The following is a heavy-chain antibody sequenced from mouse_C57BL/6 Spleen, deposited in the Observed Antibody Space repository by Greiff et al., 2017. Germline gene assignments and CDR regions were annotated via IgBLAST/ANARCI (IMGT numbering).Heavy chain of an antibody. J-gene: IGHJ1*03. D-gene: IGHD4-1*01. CDR3: ARAGITGHWYFDV. Sequence: VPPQQSGPELVKPGASVKISCKASGYTFTDYYMHWVKQSHGKSLEWIGDINPNNGGTSYNQKFKGKATLTVDKSSSTAYMELRSLTSEDSAVYYCARAGITGHWYFDVWGTGTTVTVSS. CDR1: GYTFTDYY. V-gene: IGHV1-26*01. CDR2: INPNNGGT.